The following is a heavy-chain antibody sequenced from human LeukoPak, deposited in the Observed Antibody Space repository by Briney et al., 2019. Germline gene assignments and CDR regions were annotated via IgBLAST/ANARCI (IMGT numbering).Heavy chain of an antibody. Sequence: ASVKVSCKASGGTFSSYAISWVRQAPGQGLEWMGRIFPILGIANYAQKFQGRVTITADKSTSTAYMELSSLRSEDTAVYYCARDRGDNYYYYGMDVWGQGTTVTVSS. CDR1: GGTFSSYA. CDR2: IFPILGIA. V-gene: IGHV1-69*04. CDR3: ARDRGDNYYYYGMDV. J-gene: IGHJ6*02.